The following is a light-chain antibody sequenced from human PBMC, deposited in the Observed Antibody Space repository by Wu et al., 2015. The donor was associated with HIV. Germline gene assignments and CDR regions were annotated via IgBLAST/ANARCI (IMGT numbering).Light chain of an antibody. CDR1: QYINNY. V-gene: IGKV1-39*01. CDR2: VAS. Sequence: DIQMTQSPSSLSASVKDRVIITCRASQYINNYLNWYQQRPGKAPNLLIYVASTLQTGVPSRFSGNGSGTDFTLTINSLQPEDFATYFCQQSYSLPWTFGQGTKVEI. CDR3: QQSYSLPWT. J-gene: IGKJ1*01.